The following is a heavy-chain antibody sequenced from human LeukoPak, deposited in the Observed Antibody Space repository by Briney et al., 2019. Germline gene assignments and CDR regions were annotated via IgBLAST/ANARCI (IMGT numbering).Heavy chain of an antibody. CDR2: IYHSGST. J-gene: IGHJ4*02. V-gene: IGHV4-38-2*02. D-gene: IGHD3-16*02. CDR1: GYSISSGYY. CDR3: ARTLGWASSRYPFDG. Sequence: SETLSLTCTVSGYSISSGYYWGWIRQPPGKGLEWIGSIYHSGSTYYNPSLKSRVTISVDTSKNQFSLKVNSVTAADTAVYYCARTLGWASSRYPFDGWGQGTLVTVSS.